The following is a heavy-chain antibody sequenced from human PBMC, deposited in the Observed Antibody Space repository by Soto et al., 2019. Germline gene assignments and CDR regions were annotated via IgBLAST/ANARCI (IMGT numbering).Heavy chain of an antibody. Sequence: PSETLSLTCSVSGGTIGDYSWNWIRQPPGKGLEWLGYIFYRGETKYNPSHSLWSRVSISTSNNKDSLTLTSVTAADTAVYFCAKGINSNSEGPIVWGRGTLVTVSS. D-gene: IGHD4-4*01. CDR1: GGTIGDYS. V-gene: IGHV4-59*13. CDR2: IFYRGET. J-gene: IGHJ4*02. CDR3: AKGINSNSEGPIV.